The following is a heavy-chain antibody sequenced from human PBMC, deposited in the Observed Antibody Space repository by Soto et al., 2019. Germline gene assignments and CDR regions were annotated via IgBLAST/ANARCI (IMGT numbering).Heavy chain of an antibody. CDR1: AFTFSDSY. CDR2: ITFSGNTV. V-gene: IGHV3-11*01. Sequence: LTLSCAASAFTFSDSYMSWIRQAPGKGLEWISYITFSGNTVYYADSLKGRFTISRDNAKNSLYLQMNRLRAEDTAVYYCARVSWREKYGMDVWGQGTTVTVSS. J-gene: IGHJ6*02. CDR3: ARVSWREKYGMDV.